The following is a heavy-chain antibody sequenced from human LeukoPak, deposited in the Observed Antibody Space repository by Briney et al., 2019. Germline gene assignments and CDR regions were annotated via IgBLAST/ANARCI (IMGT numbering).Heavy chain of an antibody. D-gene: IGHD6-19*01. CDR1: GFTFSTYA. Sequence: GGSLRLSCEASGFTFSTYAMSWVRQASGKGLEWVSGISGSGSITYYADSVKGRFTISRDNSKNTLYLQMNSLRAEDTAVYYCARLIAVAGKNYFDYWGQGTLVTVSS. J-gene: IGHJ4*02. CDR2: ISGSGSIT. CDR3: ARLIAVAGKNYFDY. V-gene: IGHV3-23*01.